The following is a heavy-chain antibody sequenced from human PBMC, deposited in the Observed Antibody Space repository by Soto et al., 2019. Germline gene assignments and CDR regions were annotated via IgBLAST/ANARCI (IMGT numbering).Heavy chain of an antibody. Sequence: PSETLSLTCTVSGGYISSSSYHWGWIRQPPGKGLEWIGSIYYSGTTYYNPSLKSRVTISVDTSKNQFSLKLSSVTAADTAVYYCARSISVAMDFWGQGTLVTVSS. CDR3: ARSISVAMDF. J-gene: IGHJ4*02. V-gene: IGHV4-39*01. CDR2: IYYSGTT. CDR1: GGYISSSSYH. D-gene: IGHD6-19*01.